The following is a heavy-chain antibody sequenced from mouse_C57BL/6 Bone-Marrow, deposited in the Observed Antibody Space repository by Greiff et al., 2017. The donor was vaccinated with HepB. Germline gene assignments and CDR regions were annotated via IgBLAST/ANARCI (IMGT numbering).Heavy chain of an antibody. V-gene: IGHV5-4*01. CDR2: ISDGGSYT. Sequence: EVKVEESGGGLVKPGGSLKLSCAASGFTFSSYAMSWVRQTPEKRLEWVATISDGGSYTYYPDNVKGRFTISRDNAKNNLYLQMSHLKSEDTAMYYCARDLGSSPLFAYWGQGTLVTVSA. J-gene: IGHJ3*01. D-gene: IGHD1-1*01. CDR1: GFTFSSYA. CDR3: ARDLGSSPLFAY.